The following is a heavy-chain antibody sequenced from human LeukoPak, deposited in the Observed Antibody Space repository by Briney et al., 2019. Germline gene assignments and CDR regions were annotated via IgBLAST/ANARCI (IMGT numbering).Heavy chain of an antibody. V-gene: IGHV4-61*02. CDR2: IYTSGRT. D-gene: IGHD2-2*01. J-gene: IGHJ5*02. Sequence: SETLSLTCTVSGDSISSGSYYWSWIRQPAGKGLEWIGRIYTSGRTNYNPSLKSRVTISVDTSKNQFSLKLSSVTAADTAVYYCARDKSYCTSISCYYNWFDPWGQGTRVTVSS. CDR1: GDSISSGSYY. CDR3: ARDKSYCTSISCYYNWFDP.